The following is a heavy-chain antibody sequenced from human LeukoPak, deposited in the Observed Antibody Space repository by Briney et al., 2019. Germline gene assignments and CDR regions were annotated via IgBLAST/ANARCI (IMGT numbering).Heavy chain of an antibody. D-gene: IGHD3-9*01. V-gene: IGHV3-66*01. CDR1: GFTFSNYA. Sequence: GGSLRLSCAASGFTFSNYAMSWVRQAPGKGLEWVSVIYSGGSTHYADSVKGRFTISRDNSKNTLYLQMNSLRAEDTAVYYCARDRLHYDSLTGYPADWGQGTLVTVSS. J-gene: IGHJ4*02. CDR2: IYSGGST. CDR3: ARDRLHYDSLTGYPAD.